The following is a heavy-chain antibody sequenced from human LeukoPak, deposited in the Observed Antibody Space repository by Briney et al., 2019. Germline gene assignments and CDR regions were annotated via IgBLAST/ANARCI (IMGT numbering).Heavy chain of an antibody. CDR1: GFTFSSSA. CDR3: ARDSSGYQNDAFDI. D-gene: IGHD3-22*01. J-gene: IGHJ3*02. Sequence: GRSLRLSCAASGFTFSSSAMHWVRQAPGKGLEWVAVISYDGSNKYYADSVKGRFTISRDNSKNTLYLQMNSLRAEDTAVYYCARDSSGYQNDAFDIWGQGTMVTVSS. V-gene: IGHV3-30-3*01. CDR2: ISYDGSNK.